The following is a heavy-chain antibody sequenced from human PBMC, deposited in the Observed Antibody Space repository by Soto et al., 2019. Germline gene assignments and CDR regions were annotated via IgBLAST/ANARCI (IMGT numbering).Heavy chain of an antibody. CDR3: ARVVIQLWLHDY. Sequence: PSETLSLTCTVSGGSISSGDYYWSWIRQPPGKGLEWIGYIYYSGSTYYNPSLKSRVTISVDTSKNQFSLKLSSVTAADTAVYYCARVVIQLWLHDYWGQGTLVTVSS. D-gene: IGHD5-18*01. CDR1: GGSISSGDYY. J-gene: IGHJ4*02. CDR2: IYYSGST. V-gene: IGHV4-30-4*01.